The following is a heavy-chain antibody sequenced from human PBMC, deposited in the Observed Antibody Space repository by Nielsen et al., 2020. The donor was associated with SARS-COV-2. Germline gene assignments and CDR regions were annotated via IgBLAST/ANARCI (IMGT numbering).Heavy chain of an antibody. D-gene: IGHD6-19*01. V-gene: IGHV3-30*04. Sequence: LKISCAASGFTFSSYAMHWVRQAPGKGLEWVAVISYDGSNKYYADSVKGRFTISRDNSKNTLYLQMNSLRAEDTAVYYCASISQWLVDYWGQGTLVTVSS. CDR2: ISYDGSNK. CDR3: ASISQWLVDY. J-gene: IGHJ4*02. CDR1: GFTFSSYA.